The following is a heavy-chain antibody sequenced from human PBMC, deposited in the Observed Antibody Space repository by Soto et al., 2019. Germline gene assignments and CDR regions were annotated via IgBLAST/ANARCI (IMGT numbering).Heavy chain of an antibody. CDR2: IYWDDDK. CDR1: GFSLCTYHMG. J-gene: IGHJ4*02. V-gene: IGHV2-5*02. D-gene: IGHD4-17*01. Sequence: QITLKESGPTLVRPAQTITLTCDFSGFSLCTYHMGVAWIRQPPGKALEWLALIYWDDDKRYSPSLKDRLAISKDTSSNQVVLTITNIDPGDSATYFCAHAGDYDLLTFDHWGPGTLVTVSS. CDR3: AHAGDYDLLTFDH.